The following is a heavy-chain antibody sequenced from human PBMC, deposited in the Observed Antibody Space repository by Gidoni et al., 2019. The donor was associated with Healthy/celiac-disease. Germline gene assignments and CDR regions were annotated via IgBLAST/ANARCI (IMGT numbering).Heavy chain of an antibody. Sequence: QVQLVQSGAEVKKPGASVKVSCKASGYTFTSYAMHWVRQAPGQRLEWMGWINAGNGNTKYSQKFQGRVTITRDTSASTAYMELSSLRSEDTAVYYCAREDEGFMVHDYDPGNAFDIWGQGTMVTVSS. V-gene: IGHV1-3*01. D-gene: IGHD3-10*01. CDR3: AREDEGFMVHDYDPGNAFDI. CDR2: INAGNGNT. CDR1: GYTFTSYA. J-gene: IGHJ3*02.